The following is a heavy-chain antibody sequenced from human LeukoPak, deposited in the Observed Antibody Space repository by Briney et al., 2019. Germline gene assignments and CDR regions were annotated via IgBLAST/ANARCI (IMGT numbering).Heavy chain of an antibody. V-gene: IGHV3-21*01. CDR2: MSVNSGLI. J-gene: IGHJ4*02. CDR1: GFTFNRYS. CDR3: AREFEVVASGAGY. Sequence: PGGSLRLSCAASGFTFNRYSMNWVRQAPGKGLEWVAAMSVNSGLIYYAESVKGRFTISRDNAKNSLFLQMDSLRVEDTAVYYCAREFEVVASGAGYWGQGTLVTVSS. D-gene: IGHD1-26*01.